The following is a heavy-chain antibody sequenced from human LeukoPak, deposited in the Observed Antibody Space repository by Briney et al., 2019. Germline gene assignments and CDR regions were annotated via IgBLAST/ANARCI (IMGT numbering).Heavy chain of an antibody. V-gene: IGHV4-30-4*01. D-gene: IGHD3-22*01. CDR3: ARDSDYDSSGYAFDI. CDR1: GGSISSGDYY. J-gene: IGHJ3*02. CDR2: IYYSGST. Sequence: SQTLSLTCTVSGGSISSGDYYWSWIRQPPGKGLEWIGYIYYSGSTYYNPSLKSRVTISVDTSKNQFSLKLSSVTAADTAVYYCARDSDYDSSGYAFDIWGQGTMVTVSS.